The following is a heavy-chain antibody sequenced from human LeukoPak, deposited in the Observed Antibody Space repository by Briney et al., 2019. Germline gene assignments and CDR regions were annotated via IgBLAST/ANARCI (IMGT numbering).Heavy chain of an antibody. J-gene: IGHJ6*02. D-gene: IGHD6-13*01. V-gene: IGHV7-4-1*02. CDR1: GYTFTGYY. CDR3: ARDPTQHSSWYRSLYYYYGMDV. Sequence: GASVKVSCKASGYTFTGYYMHWVRQAPGQGLEWMGWIDTNTGNPTYAQGFTGRFVFSLDTSVSTAYLQISSLKAEDTAVYYCARDPTQHSSWYRSLYYYYGMDVWGQGTTVTVSS. CDR2: IDTNTGNP.